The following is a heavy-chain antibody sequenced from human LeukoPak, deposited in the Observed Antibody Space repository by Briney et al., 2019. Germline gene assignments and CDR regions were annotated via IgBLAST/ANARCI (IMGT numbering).Heavy chain of an antibody. CDR1: GFPFSTYA. D-gene: IGHD3-22*01. V-gene: IGHV3-23*01. CDR2: IGGCDGRT. Sequence: GGPLRLSCAASGFPFSTYAMRWLRQAPGKGLEWFSLIGGCDGRTRYADSVKGRLTISRDNSKNTLYLEMNSLRAEDTAVYYCAKDSSSYDWGYMDVWGKGTTVTISS. CDR3: AKDSSSYDWGYMDV. J-gene: IGHJ6*03.